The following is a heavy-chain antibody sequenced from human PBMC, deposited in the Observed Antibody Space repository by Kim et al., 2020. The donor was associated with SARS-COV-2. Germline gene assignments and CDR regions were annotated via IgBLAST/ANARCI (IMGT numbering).Heavy chain of an antibody. Sequence: GGSLRLSCAASGFTFSSYGMHWVRQAPGKGLEWVAVIWYDGSNKYYADSVKGRFTISRDNSKNTLYLQMNSLRAEDTAVYYCAREPHPDDFGIDYRGQGALVTVSS. J-gene: IGHJ4*02. V-gene: IGHV3-33*01. CDR1: GFTFSSYG. CDR3: AREPHPDDFGIDY. D-gene: IGHD3-3*01. CDR2: IWYDGSNK.